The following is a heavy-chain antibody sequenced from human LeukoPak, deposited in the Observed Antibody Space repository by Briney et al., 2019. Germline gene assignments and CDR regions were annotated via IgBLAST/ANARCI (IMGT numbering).Heavy chain of an antibody. CDR2: ISHDGSEK. D-gene: IGHD1-7*01. CDR3: ARDSSGTTFDY. CDR1: GFTVSRNY. J-gene: IGHJ4*02. Sequence: GGSLRLSCAASGFTVSRNYMSWVRQAPGKGLEWVGQISHDGSEKYYGDSVRGRFTFSRDNAKNSLYLQMNSLRAEDTAVYYCARDSSGTTFDYWGQGTLVTVSS. V-gene: IGHV3-7*01.